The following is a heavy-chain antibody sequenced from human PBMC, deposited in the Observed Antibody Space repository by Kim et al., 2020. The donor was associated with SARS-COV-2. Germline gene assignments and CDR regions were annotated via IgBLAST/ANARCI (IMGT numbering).Heavy chain of an antibody. CDR3: ARTGSYYQGFFDY. J-gene: IGHJ4*02. Sequence: NPSLQSRVTISVDTSKNQFSLKLSSVTAADTAVYYCARTGSYYQGFFDYWGQGTLVTVSS. V-gene: IGHV4-59*01. D-gene: IGHD1-26*01.